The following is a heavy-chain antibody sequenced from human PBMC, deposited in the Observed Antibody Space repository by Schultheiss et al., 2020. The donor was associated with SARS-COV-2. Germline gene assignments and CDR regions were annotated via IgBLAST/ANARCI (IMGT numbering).Heavy chain of an antibody. V-gene: IGHV1-46*01. CDR3: ATVRYDSSGLHY. CDR1: GGTFSSYA. CDR2: INPSGGST. D-gene: IGHD3-22*01. Sequence: ASVKVSCKASGGTFSSYAISGVRQAPGQGLEWMGIINPSGGSTSYAQKFQGRVTITRDTSASTAYMELSSLRSEDTAVNYCATVRYDSSGLHYWGQGTQVTVAS. J-gene: IGHJ4*02.